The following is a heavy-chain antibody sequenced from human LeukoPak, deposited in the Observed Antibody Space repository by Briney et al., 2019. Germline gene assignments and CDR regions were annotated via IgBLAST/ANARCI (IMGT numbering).Heavy chain of an antibody. Sequence: GGSLRLSCAASGFTLNSYAMSWVRQAPGKGLEWVSAISDGGSDTYYADSVKGRFTISKGNSKNMLFLQMNSLMDDDTAVYYCAKRVPYSSSSVYFDSWGQGTLVTVSS. CDR2: ISDGGSDT. V-gene: IGHV3-23*01. CDR1: GFTLNSYA. CDR3: AKRVPYSSSSVYFDS. J-gene: IGHJ4*02. D-gene: IGHD6-6*01.